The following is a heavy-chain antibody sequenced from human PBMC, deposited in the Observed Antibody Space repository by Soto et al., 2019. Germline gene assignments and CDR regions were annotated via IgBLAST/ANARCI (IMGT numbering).Heavy chain of an antibody. CDR1: GGNFRSES. J-gene: IGHJ3*02. CDR2: IIPFFGTS. V-gene: IGHV1-69*12. D-gene: IGHD2-21*02. Sequence: QVHLVQSGAEVKKPGSSVKVSCKASGGNFRSESINWVRQAPGQGLGWMGGIIPFFGTSDYAQKFQGRLTIAADESTPTAYMEPRSLRSQDTAVYYCARGHEFGGNSDAYDIWGQGTRVIVSS. CDR3: ARGHEFGGNSDAYDI.